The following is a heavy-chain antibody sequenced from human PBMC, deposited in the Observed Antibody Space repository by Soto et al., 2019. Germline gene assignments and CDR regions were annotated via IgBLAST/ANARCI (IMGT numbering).Heavy chain of an antibody. D-gene: IGHD3-9*01. CDR1: GGSISSYY. CDR2: IYYSGST. Sequence: PSETLSLTCTVSGGSISSYYWSWIRQPPGKGLEWIGYIYYSGSTNYNPSLKSRVTISVDTSKNQFSLKLSSVTAADTAVYYCARGGYDILTGYYYYGMDVWGQGTTVTVSS. CDR3: ARGGYDILTGYYYYGMDV. V-gene: IGHV4-59*01. J-gene: IGHJ6*02.